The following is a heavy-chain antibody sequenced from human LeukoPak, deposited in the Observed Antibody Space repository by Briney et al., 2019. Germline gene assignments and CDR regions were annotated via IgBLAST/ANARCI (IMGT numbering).Heavy chain of an antibody. V-gene: IGHV3-9*01. CDR2: ISWNSGSI. D-gene: IGHD7-27*01. J-gene: IGHJ4*02. Sequence: GRSLRLSFAAPGFTFDDYAMHWVRQAPGKGLEWVSGISWNSGSIGYADSVKGRFTVSRDNSKNTLYLQMNSLRAEDTDVYYCAKDGGLWVSAHWGDSWGRGPLVTVSS. CDR3: AKDGGLWVSAHWGDS. CDR1: GFTFDDYA.